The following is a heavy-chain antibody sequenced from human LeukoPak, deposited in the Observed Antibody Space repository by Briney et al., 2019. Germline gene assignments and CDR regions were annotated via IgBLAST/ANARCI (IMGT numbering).Heavy chain of an antibody. CDR2: ISGSGGST. CDR1: GFTFSSFA. Sequence: PGGSLRLSCAASGFTFSSFAMSWVRQAPGKGLEWVSAISGSGGSTYYADAVKGRFTISRDNSKTTLYLQMNSLRAEDTAVYYCAKDESWYPQDAFDNWGQGTMVTVSS. CDR3: AKDESWYPQDAFDN. J-gene: IGHJ3*02. D-gene: IGHD6-13*01. V-gene: IGHV3-23*01.